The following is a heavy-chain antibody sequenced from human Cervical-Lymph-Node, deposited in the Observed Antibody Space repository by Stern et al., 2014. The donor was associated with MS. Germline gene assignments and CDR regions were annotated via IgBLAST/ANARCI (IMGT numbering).Heavy chain of an antibody. J-gene: IGHJ4*02. D-gene: IGHD2-15*01. CDR1: GGSISSGGYY. V-gene: IGHV4-61*02. CDR2: IYTSGGT. Sequence: QVQLEESGPGLVKPSQTLSLTCTVSGGSISSGGYYWSWIRQPAGQGWEWIGGIYTSGGTNYNPSHKSRFTISVATSKNQFSLKLSYVTAADTAVYYCARDLVVGGYFDYWGQGTLVTVSS. CDR3: ARDLVVGGYFDY.